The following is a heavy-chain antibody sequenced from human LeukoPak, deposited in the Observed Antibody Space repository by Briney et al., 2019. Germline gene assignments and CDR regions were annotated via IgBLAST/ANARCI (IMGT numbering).Heavy chain of an antibody. CDR3: ARDRGRNWFDS. CDR2: IKEDGSEK. CDR1: GFTFSSYW. Sequence: PGGSLRLSCAASGFTFSSYWMSWVRQAPGKGLEWVANIKEDGSEKYYVDSVKGRFTISRDNVKNSLYLQMNSLRAEDTAVYYCARDRGRNWFDSWGQGTLVTVSS. J-gene: IGHJ5*01. D-gene: IGHD2-15*01. V-gene: IGHV3-7*04.